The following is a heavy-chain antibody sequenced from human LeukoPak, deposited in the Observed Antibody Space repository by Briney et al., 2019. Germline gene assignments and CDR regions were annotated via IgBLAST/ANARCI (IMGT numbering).Heavy chain of an antibody. CDR2: FHNSGTS. V-gene: IGHV4-59*01. CDR1: DDSISDYY. D-gene: IGHD3-16*01. CDR3: TRGAGWLIDY. Sequence: KTSETLSLTCTLSDDSISDYYRGWIRQPPGKGLEWIGYFHNSGTSTYNPSLKSRVTISADTSKNQFSLKLNSLTTADTAVYYCTRGAGWLIDYWGQGILVTVSS. J-gene: IGHJ4*02.